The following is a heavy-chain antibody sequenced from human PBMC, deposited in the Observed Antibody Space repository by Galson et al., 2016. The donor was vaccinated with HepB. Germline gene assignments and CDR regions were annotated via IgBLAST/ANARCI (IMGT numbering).Heavy chain of an antibody. CDR1: GYTFTTXG. CDR2: XSAFNGHT. D-gene: IGHD2-15*01. Sequence: SVKVSCKASGYTFTTXGISXXRQAPXQGLXXMGXXSAFNGHTNYSQRLQDRVTMTKDTSTSTAYMELRSLRSDDKAVYYYALGDCSGGRCYRNWFDPWGQGTLVTVSS. V-gene: IGHV1-18*01. J-gene: IGHJ5*02. CDR3: ALGDCSGGRCYRNWFDP.